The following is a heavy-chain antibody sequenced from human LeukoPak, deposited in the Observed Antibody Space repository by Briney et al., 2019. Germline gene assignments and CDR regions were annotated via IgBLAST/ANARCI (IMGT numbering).Heavy chain of an antibody. V-gene: IGHV5-51*01. J-gene: IGHJ4*02. CDR1: GYSFTSYW. CDR2: IYPGDSDT. Sequence: GESLKISCKGSGYSFTSYWIGWVRQMPGKGLEWMGIIYPGDSDTRYSPSFQGQVTISADKSISTAYLRWSSLKASDTAMYYCARRTDPYYSNCVHFDYWGQGTLVTVSS. D-gene: IGHD4-11*01. CDR3: ARRTDPYYSNCVHFDY.